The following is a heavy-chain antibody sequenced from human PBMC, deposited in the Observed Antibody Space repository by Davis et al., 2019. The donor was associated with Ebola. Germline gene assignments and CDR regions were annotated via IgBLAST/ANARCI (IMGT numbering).Heavy chain of an antibody. J-gene: IGHJ4*02. CDR3: ARGIAVDQPWY. CDR1: GFTFDDYA. D-gene: IGHD2-21*01. Sequence: SLKISCAASGFTFDDYAMHWVRQAPGKGLEWVSGISWNSGSIGYADSVKGRFTISRDNAKNSLYLQMNSLRPEDTAVYYCARGIAVDQPWYWGQGTLVTVSS. CDR2: ISWNSGSI. V-gene: IGHV3-9*01.